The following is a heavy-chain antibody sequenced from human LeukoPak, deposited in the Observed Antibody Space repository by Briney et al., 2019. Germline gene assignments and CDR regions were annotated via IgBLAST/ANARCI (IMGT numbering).Heavy chain of an antibody. V-gene: IGHV3-7*01. Sequence: PGGSLRLSCAASGFTFNDYWMSWVRQAPGKGLEWVANIRQDGNDQYYVDSVKGRFTISRDNAKNSVYLQMNSLRAEDTAVYYCARGVGAADYWGQGTLVTVSS. CDR3: ARGVGAADY. D-gene: IGHD1-26*01. J-gene: IGHJ4*02. CDR1: GFTFNDYW. CDR2: IRQDGNDQ.